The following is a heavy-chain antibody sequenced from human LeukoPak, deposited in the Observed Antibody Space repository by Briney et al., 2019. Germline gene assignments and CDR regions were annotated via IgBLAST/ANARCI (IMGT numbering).Heavy chain of an antibody. Sequence: GGSLRLSCAASGFTFNNYVMSWVRQAPGRGLEWVSGIDYAGGSTNYADSVQGRFTVSRDNSKNTLYLQINSLRAEDTAIYYCAATRVCGGVLLRPNCLYFEDWGQGTLVTVSS. J-gene: IGHJ4*02. V-gene: IGHV3-23*01. CDR2: IDYAGGST. CDR3: AATRVCGGVLLRPNCLYFED. CDR1: GFTFNNYV. D-gene: IGHD3-10*01.